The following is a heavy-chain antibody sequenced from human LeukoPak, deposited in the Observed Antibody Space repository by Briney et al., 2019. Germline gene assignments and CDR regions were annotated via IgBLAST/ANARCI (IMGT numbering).Heavy chain of an antibody. CDR3: ASPAGATTVRAFDI. D-gene: IGHD1-26*01. J-gene: IGHJ3*02. CDR2: TRNEANIYTT. V-gene: IGHV3-72*01. CDR1: GFIFSDHY. Sequence: PGGSLRLSCAASGFIFSDHYMDWVRQAPGKGLEWVGRTRNEANIYTTKYAASVKGRFTISRDDSKNSLYLQMNSLKTEDTAVYYCASPAGATTVRAFDIWGQGTMVTVSS.